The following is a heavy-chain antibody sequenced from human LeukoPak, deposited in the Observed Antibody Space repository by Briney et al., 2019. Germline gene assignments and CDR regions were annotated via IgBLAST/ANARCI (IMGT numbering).Heavy chain of an antibody. CDR2: INPNSGGT. D-gene: IGHD7-27*01. J-gene: IGHJ6*03. V-gene: IGHV1-2*02. CDR3: ARDTDSRLGRYYYYYYMDV. CDR1: GYTFTGYY. Sequence: ASVKVSCKASGYTFTGYYMHWVRQAPGQGLEWMGWINPNSGGTNYAQKFQGRVTMTRDTSISTAYMELSRLRSDDTAVYYCARDTDSRLGRYYYYYYMDVWGKGTTVTVSS.